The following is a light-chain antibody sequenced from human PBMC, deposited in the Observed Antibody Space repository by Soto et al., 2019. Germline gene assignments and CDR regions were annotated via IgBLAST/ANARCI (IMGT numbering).Light chain of an antibody. CDR2: EVT. CDR1: SSDVGGHNY. J-gene: IGLJ2*01. V-gene: IGLV2-14*01. Sequence: QSALTQPASVSASPGQSITISCTGTSSDVGGHNYVSWYQHHPGKVPKLIIYEVTYRPSGVSNRLSGSNSGNTASLTISGLLVEAVAEYDCSSYSSSRTLTFGGGTPLTVL. CDR3: SSYSSSRTLT.